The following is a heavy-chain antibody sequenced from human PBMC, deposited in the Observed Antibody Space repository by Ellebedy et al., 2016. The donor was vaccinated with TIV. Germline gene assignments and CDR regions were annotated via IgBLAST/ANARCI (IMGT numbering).Heavy chain of an antibody. V-gene: IGHV3-48*01. J-gene: IGHJ3*01. CDR2: VSGSRKTK. D-gene: IGHD3-22*01. CDR3: ARDNYYDPLDV. CDR1: GFTFSNYN. Sequence: PGGSLRLSCAASGFTFSNYNMNWVRQAPGKGLEWVSSVSGSRKTKFYVDSVKGRFTISRDIAQNSLYLQMNSLRADDTAVYYRARDNYYDPLDVWGQGTMVTVSS.